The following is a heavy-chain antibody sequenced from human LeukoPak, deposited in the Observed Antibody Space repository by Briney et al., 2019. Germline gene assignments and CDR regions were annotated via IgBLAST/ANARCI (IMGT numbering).Heavy chain of an antibody. Sequence: HPGGSLRLSCAASGFTFSSYGMHWVRQAPGKGLEWVAVISFDGSYKYYADSVKGRFTISRDNSKNTLYLQMNSLRAEDTAVYYCARVKSYYDSRWFDPWGQGTLVTVSS. CDR3: ARVKSYYDSRWFDP. CDR2: ISFDGSYK. V-gene: IGHV3-30*03. CDR1: GFTFSSYG. D-gene: IGHD3-22*01. J-gene: IGHJ5*02.